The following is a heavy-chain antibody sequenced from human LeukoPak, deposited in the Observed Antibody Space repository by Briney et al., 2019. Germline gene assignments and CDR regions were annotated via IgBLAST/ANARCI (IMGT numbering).Heavy chain of an antibody. CDR1: GGSISSSSYS. D-gene: IGHD6-13*01. CDR2: IYYSGST. CDR3: ARNRGIAAAGTWDYYYGMDV. V-gene: IGHV4-39*01. Sequence: SETLSLTCTVSGGSISSSSYSWGWIRQPPGKGLEWIGSIYYSGSTYYNPSLKSRVTISVDTSKNQFSLKLSSVTAADTAVYYYARNRGIAAAGTWDYYYGMDVWGQGTTVTVSS. J-gene: IGHJ6*02.